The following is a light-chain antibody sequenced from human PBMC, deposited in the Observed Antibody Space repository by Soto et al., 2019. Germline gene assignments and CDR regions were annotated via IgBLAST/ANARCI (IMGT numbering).Light chain of an antibody. CDR1: SSDVGGYNF. V-gene: IGLV2-14*03. J-gene: IGLJ1*01. Sequence: QSALTQPASVSGSPGQSITISCTGTSSDVGGYNFVSWYQQHPGKAPKLMIYEVTSRPSGVSNRFSGSKSGNTASLTISGLQAEDEADYYCQAWDSSTYVFGTGTKVTVL. CDR3: QAWDSSTYV. CDR2: EVT.